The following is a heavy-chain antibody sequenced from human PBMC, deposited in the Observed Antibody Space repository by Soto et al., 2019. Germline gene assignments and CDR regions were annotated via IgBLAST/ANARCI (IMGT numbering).Heavy chain of an antibody. CDR1: GFTLSSSG. Sequence: QVQLVQSGPEVGKPGTSVKVSCKTVGFTLSSSGIHWLRQTRGERLEWIGYILGDTGNTLYAQKFQARFTITRDIFANTVYMELTNPTSEDTALYYCAADRGPSDAFNWFDPWGKGTQVIVSS. D-gene: IGHD2-21*02. J-gene: IGHJ5*02. CDR3: AADRGPSDAFNWFDP. CDR2: ILGDTGNT. V-gene: IGHV1-58*02.